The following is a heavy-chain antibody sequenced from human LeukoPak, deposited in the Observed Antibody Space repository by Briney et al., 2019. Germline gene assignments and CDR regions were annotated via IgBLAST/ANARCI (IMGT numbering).Heavy chain of an antibody. D-gene: IGHD2-2*01. CDR2: ISYDGRNK. V-gene: IGHV3-30*18. Sequence: GGSLRLSCAASGFTLNNYGMHWVRKAPGKGLEWVAVISYDGRNKHYPDSVKGRFTISRDISTDTLWLQMDSLRTEDTAVYYCAKGPLRGTAAAIDYWGQGTLVTVSS. J-gene: IGHJ4*02. CDR3: AKGPLRGTAAAIDY. CDR1: GFTLNNYG.